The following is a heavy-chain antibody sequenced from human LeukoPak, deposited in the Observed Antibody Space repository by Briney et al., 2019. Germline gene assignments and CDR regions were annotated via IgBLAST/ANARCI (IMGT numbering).Heavy chain of an antibody. V-gene: IGHV3-48*01. D-gene: IGHD1-26*01. Sequence: PGGSLRLSCAASEFTFSSYSMNWVRQAPGKGLEWVSYISGSSSTIYYADSVKGRFTISRDNAKSSLYLQMNSLRAEDTAVYYCAGGSYYEFDYWAREPWSPSPQ. CDR1: EFTFSSYS. CDR2: ISGSSSTI. CDR3: AGGSYYEFDY. J-gene: IGHJ4*02.